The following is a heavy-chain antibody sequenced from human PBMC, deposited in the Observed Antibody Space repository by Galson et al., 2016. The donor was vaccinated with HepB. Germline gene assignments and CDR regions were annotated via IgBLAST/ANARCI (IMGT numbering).Heavy chain of an antibody. CDR3: ARQRRDSGWLLDPFDM. CDR2: VYYSGST. V-gene: IGHV4-39*01. Sequence: SETLSLTCTVSGGSISSSTYYWGWIRQPPGKGLEWIGSVYYSGSTFYNPSLKSRVTISVDTSKTQFSLKLSSVTTADTAVFYCARQRRDSGWLLDPFDMWGQGTMVTVSS. D-gene: IGHD6-19*01. CDR1: GGSISSSTYY. J-gene: IGHJ3*02.